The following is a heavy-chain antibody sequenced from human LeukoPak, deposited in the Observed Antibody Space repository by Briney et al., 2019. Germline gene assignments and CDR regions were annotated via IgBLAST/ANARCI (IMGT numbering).Heavy chain of an antibody. V-gene: IGHV4-31*03. J-gene: IGHJ4*02. CDR2: IYYSGGT. D-gene: IGHD3-22*01. CDR1: GGSISSGGYY. Sequence: SETLSLTCTVSGGSISSGGYYWNWIRLHPGKGLEWIGYIYYSGGTYSNPSLRSRVTISVDTSKNQFSLKLSSVTVADTAVYYCARDSSGYLVLDYWGQGILVTVSS. CDR3: ARDSSGYLVLDY.